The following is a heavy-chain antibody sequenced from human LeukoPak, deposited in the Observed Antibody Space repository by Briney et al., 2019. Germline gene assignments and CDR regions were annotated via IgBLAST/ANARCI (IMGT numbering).Heavy chain of an antibody. CDR2: IYYSGYT. J-gene: IGHJ4*02. D-gene: IGHD3-16*01. Sequence: SETLSLTCSVSGDSISSSSYYWGWIRQPPGKGLEWIVTIYYSGYTYYNPSLKSRVTISVDTSKNQFSLKPNSVTAADTAVYYCARRAHPHAYRYCFASWGQGTLVTVSS. CDR3: ARRAHPHAYRYCFAS. CDR1: GDSISSSSYY. V-gene: IGHV4-39*01.